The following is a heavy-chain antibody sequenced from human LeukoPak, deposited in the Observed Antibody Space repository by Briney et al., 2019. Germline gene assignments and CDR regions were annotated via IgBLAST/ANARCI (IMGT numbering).Heavy chain of an antibody. J-gene: IGHJ3*02. CDR1: GFTFSSYS. CDR2: ISSSSSTI. D-gene: IGHD3-22*01. CDR3: ARGTQYYYDSSGLLGAFDI. V-gene: IGHV3-48*04. Sequence: GGSLRLSCAASGFTFSSYSMNGVRQAPGKGQEWVSYISSSSSTIYYADSVKGRFTISRDNAKNSLYLQMNSLRAEDTAVYYCARGTQYYYDSSGLLGAFDIWGQGTMVTVSS.